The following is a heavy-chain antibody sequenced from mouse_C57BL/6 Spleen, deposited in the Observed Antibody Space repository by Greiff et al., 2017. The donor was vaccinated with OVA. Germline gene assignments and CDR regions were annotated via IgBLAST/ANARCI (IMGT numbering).Heavy chain of an antibody. CDR1: GFSLTSYG. CDR3: ARHRGAMDY. V-gene: IGHV2-6-1*01. J-gene: IGHJ4*01. D-gene: IGHD3-1*01. Sequence: QVQLKESGPGLVAPSQSLSITCTVSGFSLTSYGVHWVRQPPGKGLEWLVVIWSDGSTTYNSALKFRLSISKNNTKSQDIIKMNSLQTDDTAMDYCARHRGAMDYWGQGTSVTVSS. CDR2: IWSDGST.